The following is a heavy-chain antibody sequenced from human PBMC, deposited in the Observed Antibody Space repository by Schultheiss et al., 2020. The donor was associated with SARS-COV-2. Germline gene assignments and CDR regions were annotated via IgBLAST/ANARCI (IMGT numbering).Heavy chain of an antibody. CDR2: IYYSGST. V-gene: IGHV4-59*12. CDR3: ARGGMDIVVVPAALDY. J-gene: IGHJ4*02. Sequence: SETLSLTCAVYGGSFSGYYWSWIRQPPGKGLEWIGYIYYSGSTNYNPSLKSRVTISVDTSKNQFSLKLSSVTAADTAVYYCARGGMDIVVVPAALDYWGQGTLVTVSS. D-gene: IGHD2-2*03. CDR1: GGSFSGYY.